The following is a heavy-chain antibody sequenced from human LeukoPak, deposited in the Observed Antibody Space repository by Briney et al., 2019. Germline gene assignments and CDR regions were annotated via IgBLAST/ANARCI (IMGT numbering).Heavy chain of an antibody. Sequence: ASVKVSCKASGYTFTGYYMHWVRQAPGQGLEWMGWINPNSGVTNYAQKFQGRVTMTRDTSISTLYLELRRLRSDDPAVYYCARQGALVKGIDYWGQGTLVTVSS. CDR1: GYTFTGYY. CDR2: INPNSGVT. J-gene: IGHJ4*02. D-gene: IGHD6-13*01. CDR3: ARQGALVKGIDY. V-gene: IGHV1-2*02.